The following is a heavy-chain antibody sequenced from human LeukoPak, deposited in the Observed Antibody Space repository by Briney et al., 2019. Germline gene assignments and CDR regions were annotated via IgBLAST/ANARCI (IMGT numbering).Heavy chain of an antibody. V-gene: IGHV1-2*02. CDR3: ARTRYGGYGGGVY. CDR1: THTFIGYH. Sequence: GASVKASCKASTHTFIGYHMHWVRQAPGQGLEWMGWINPNTGGTNYAQKFQGRVTMTRDTSISTAYMEVSRLRSDDTAVYYCARTRYGGYGGGVYWGQGTLVTVSS. J-gene: IGHJ4*02. CDR2: INPNTGGT. D-gene: IGHD4-17*01.